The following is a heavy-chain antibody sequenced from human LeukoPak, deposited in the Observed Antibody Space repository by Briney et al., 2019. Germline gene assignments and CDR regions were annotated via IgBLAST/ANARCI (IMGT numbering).Heavy chain of an antibody. Sequence: PSETLSLTCAVYGGSFSDYYRSWIRQPPGKGLEWIGEINHSGSTNYNPSLKSRVTTSVDKSKNQFSLKVSSVTAADTAVYYCATIVGAPRHFDSWGQGTLVTVSS. CDR2: INHSGST. J-gene: IGHJ4*02. V-gene: IGHV4-34*01. D-gene: IGHD1-26*01. CDR3: ATIVGAPRHFDS. CDR1: GGSFSDYY.